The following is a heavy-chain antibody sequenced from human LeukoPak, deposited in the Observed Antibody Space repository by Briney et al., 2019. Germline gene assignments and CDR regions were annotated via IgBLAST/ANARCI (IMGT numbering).Heavy chain of an antibody. CDR3: ARGLYGDYTPSRWFDP. V-gene: IGHV4-59*11. CDR2: ICYSGST. Sequence: SETLSLTCTVSGGSISSHYGSWIRQPPGKGLEWIGYICYSGSTNYNPSLKSRVTISVDTSKNQFSLKLSSVTAADTAVYYCARGLYGDYTPSRWFDPWGQGTLVTVSS. CDR1: GGSISSHY. D-gene: IGHD4-17*01. J-gene: IGHJ5*02.